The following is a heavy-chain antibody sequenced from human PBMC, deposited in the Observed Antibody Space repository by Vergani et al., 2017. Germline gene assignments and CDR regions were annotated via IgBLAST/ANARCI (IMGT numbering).Heavy chain of an antibody. CDR3: TIRAERWETLLPDDFDV. Sequence: QVQLQQWGPGLLKPSETLSLTCAVYGGSLSGYYWSWIRLAPGKGLEWIGESNHSGTINYNPTLKSPFNVSIDTYRDHFSLKLKSVSAADTAVYFCTIRAERWETLLPDDFDVWRQGTFVTVSP. CDR1: GGSLSGYY. CDR2: SNHSGTI. D-gene: IGHD1-26*01. V-gene: IGHV4-34*01. J-gene: IGHJ3*01.